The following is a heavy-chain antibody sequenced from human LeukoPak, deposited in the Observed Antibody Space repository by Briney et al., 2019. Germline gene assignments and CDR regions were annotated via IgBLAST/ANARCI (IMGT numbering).Heavy chain of an antibody. CDR3: ARGGGWLQFSLDY. CDR2: INHSGST. Sequence: SETLSLTCAVYGGSFSGYYWSWIRQPPGKGLEWIGEINHSGSTNYNPSLKSRVTISVDTSKNQFSLKLSSVTAADTAVYYCARGGGWLQFSLDYWGQGTLVTVSS. J-gene: IGHJ4*02. CDR1: GGSFSGYY. D-gene: IGHD5-24*01. V-gene: IGHV4-34*01.